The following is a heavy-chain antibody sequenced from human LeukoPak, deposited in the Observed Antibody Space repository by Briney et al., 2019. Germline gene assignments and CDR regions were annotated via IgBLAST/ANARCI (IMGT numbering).Heavy chain of an antibody. J-gene: IGHJ5*02. Sequence: SETLSLTCAVYGGSFSGYYWSWIRQPPGKGLEWIGEINHSGSTNYNPSLKSRVTISVDTSKNQFSLKLSSVTAADTAVYYCARGLFSWGQGTLVTVSS. CDR2: INHSGST. D-gene: IGHD2-21*01. V-gene: IGHV4-34*01. CDR3: ARGLFS. CDR1: GGSFSGYY.